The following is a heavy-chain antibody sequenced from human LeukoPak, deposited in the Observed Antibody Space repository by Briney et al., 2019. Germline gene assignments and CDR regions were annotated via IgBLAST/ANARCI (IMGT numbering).Heavy chain of an antibody. J-gene: IGHJ6*03. CDR1: GFTFSDYY. CDR3: ARAEHDYVWGSYRPYYYYYYYMDV. Sequence: GGSLRLSLPAPGFTFSDYYMSWIRQAPGKGLEWVSYISSSGSTIYYADSVKGRFTISRDNAKNSLYLQMNSLRAEDTAVYYCARAEHDYVWGSYRPYYYYYYYMDVWGKGTTVTVSS. V-gene: IGHV3-11*04. CDR2: ISSSGSTI. D-gene: IGHD3-16*02.